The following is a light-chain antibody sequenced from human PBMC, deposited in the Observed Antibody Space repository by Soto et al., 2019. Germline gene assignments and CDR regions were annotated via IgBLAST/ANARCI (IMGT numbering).Light chain of an antibody. J-gene: IGLJ3*02. Sequence: NFMLTQPHSVSESPGKTVTISCTRSTGSIASNYVQWFQQRPGSAPTTVIYEHNRRPSGVPDRFSGSIDSSSNSASLTFSGLKTEDEADYQCQYYDVSNWVFGGGTKLTVL. V-gene: IGLV6-57*03. CDR1: TGSIASNY. CDR2: EHN. CDR3: QYYDVSNWV.